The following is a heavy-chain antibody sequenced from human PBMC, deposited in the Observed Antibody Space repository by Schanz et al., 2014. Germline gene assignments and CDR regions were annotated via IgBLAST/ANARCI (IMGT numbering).Heavy chain of an antibody. CDR3: ARRDNYLSAFDI. CDR1: GGSISGSSSYY. CDR2: FYYTGST. D-gene: IGHD4-4*01. V-gene: IGHV4-39*01. J-gene: IGHJ3*02. Sequence: QVQLQESGPGLVKASETLSLTCTVSGGSISGSSSYYWGWIRQPPGKGLEWIGSFYYTGSTYYIPSLRSRLTIPVDTSKTHLSLRLNSATAADTAVFYCARRDNYLSAFDIWGQGTMVTVSS.